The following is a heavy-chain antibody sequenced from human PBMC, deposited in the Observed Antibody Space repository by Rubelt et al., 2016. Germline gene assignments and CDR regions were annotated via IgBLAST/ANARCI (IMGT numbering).Heavy chain of an antibody. CDR2: INPSGGNT. CDR3: ARGAYCSGGSCPIDY. V-gene: IGHV1-46*01. J-gene: IGHJ4*02. Sequence: GDSVGISCKASGYTFISHYIHWVRRAPGQGPEWMGIINPSGGNTNYAQKFQGRVTMTRDTSTGTVYMELSSLRSEDTAVYYCARGAYCSGGSCPIDYWGQGTLVTVSS. D-gene: IGHD2-15*01. CDR1: GYTFISHY.